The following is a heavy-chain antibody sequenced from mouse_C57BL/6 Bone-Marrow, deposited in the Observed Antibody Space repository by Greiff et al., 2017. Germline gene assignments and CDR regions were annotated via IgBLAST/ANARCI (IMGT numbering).Heavy chain of an antibody. V-gene: IGHV1-15*01. Sequence: QVQLQQSGAELVRPGASVTLSCKASGYTFTDYEMHWVKQTPVHGLELIGAMDPETGGTAYTQKFTGKAILTADKSSSTAYMELRSLTSEDSAVYYCTRGGDYWYFDVWGTGTTVTVSS. J-gene: IGHJ1*03. CDR1: GYTFTDYE. CDR2: MDPETGGT. CDR3: TRGGDYWYFDV.